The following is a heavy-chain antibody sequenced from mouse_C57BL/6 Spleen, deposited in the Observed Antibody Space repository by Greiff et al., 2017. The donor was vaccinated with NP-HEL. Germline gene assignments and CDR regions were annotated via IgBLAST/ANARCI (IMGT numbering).Heavy chain of an antibody. D-gene: IGHD1-1*01. CDR3: AREYYGSSSFFDY. J-gene: IGHJ2*01. V-gene: IGHV5-4*01. CDR1: GFTFSSYA. Sequence: DVKLVESGGGLVKPGGSLKLSCAASGFTFSSYAMSWVRQTPEKRLEWVATISDGGSYTYYPDNVKGRFTISRDNAKNNLYLQMSHLKSEDTAMYYCAREYYGSSSFFDYWGQGTTLTVSS. CDR2: ISDGGSYT.